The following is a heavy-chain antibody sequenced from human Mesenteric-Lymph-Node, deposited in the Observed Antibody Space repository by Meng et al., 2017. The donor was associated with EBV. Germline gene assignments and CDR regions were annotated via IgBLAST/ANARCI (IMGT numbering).Heavy chain of an antibody. Sequence: VRRVVAGGGLVRPGGSLGLSCAASGFTFSSHWMHWVRQAPGKGLVWISRMNGDGRSTRYADAVKGRFTISRDNAKNTLYLQMNSLRAEDTAVYYCAREGAQYFDWLFTWGQGTLVTVSS. V-gene: IGHV3-74*01. CDR1: GFTFSSHW. CDR2: MNGDGRST. D-gene: IGHD3-9*01. CDR3: AREGAQYFDWLFT. J-gene: IGHJ5*02.